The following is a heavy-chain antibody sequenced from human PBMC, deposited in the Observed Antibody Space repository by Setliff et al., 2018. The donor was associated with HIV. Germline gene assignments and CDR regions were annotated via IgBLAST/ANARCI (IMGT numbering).Heavy chain of an antibody. CDR3: KADSSGYP. J-gene: IGHJ5*02. V-gene: IGHV3-73*01. CDR1: GFTFSGST. D-gene: IGHD3-22*01. CDR2: IGSKANSYAT. Sequence: GGSLRLSFAASGFTFSGSTIHWVRQASGKGLEWVGRIGSKANSYATAYAASVKGRFTTSREDSKNTAYLQMNSLKTEDTAVYYCKADSSGYPWGQGTLVTVSS.